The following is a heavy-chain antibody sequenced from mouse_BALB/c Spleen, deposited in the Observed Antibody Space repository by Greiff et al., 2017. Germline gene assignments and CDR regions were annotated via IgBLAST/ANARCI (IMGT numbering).Heavy chain of an antibody. CDR2: ISDGGSYT. Sequence: EVQVVESGGGLVKPGGSLKLSCAASGFTFSDYYMYWVRQTPEKRLEWVATISDGGSYTYYPDSVKGRFTISRDNAKNNLYLQMSSLKSEDTAMYYCARRSWFAYWGQGTLVTVSA. CDR3: ARRSWFAY. CDR1: GFTFSDYY. J-gene: IGHJ3*01. V-gene: IGHV5-4*02.